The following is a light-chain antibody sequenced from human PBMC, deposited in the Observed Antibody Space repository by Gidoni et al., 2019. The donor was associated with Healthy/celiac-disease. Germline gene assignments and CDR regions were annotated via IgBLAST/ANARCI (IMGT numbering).Light chain of an antibody. J-gene: IGLJ2*01. Sequence: SYELTQPPSVSVYPGQTARITCSGDALPKQYAYWYQQKPGQAPVLVIYKDSERPPGIPERFSGSSSGTTVTLTISGVQAEDEADYYCQSADSRGTYRVFGGGTKLTVL. CDR2: KDS. CDR3: QSADSRGTYRV. CDR1: ALPKQY. V-gene: IGLV3-25*03.